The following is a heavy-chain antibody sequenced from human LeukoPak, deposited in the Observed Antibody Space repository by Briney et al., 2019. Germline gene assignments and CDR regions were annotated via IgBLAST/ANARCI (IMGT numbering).Heavy chain of an antibody. CDR1: GYTFTSYA. V-gene: IGHV1-3*01. Sequence: GASVKVSCKASGYTFTSYAMHWVRQAPGQRLEWMGWINAGNGNTKYSQKFQGRVTITRDTSASTAYMELSSLRSEDTAVYYCAREALHSGSVPIGVFWHWGQGTLVTVSS. CDR2: INAGNGNT. D-gene: IGHD1-26*01. J-gene: IGHJ1*01. CDR3: AREALHSGSVPIGVFWH.